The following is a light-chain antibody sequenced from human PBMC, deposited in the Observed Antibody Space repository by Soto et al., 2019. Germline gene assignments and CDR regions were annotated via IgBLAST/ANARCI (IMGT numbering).Light chain of an antibody. CDR1: QSISSY. Sequence: EIVLTQSPATLSLPPGERATLSCRASQSISSYLAWYQQKPGQAPRLLIYDASNRATGIPARFSGSGSGTDFTLTISSLEPEDTAVYYCQQRSNWPLTFGPGTKVDIK. J-gene: IGKJ3*01. CDR3: QQRSNWPLT. CDR2: DAS. V-gene: IGKV3-11*01.